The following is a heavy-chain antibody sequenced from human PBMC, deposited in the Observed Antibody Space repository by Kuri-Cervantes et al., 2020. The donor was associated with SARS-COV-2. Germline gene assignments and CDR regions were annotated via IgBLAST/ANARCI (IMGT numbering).Heavy chain of an antibody. CDR3: AKGVSNCVGCDY. D-gene: IGHD2-21*01. CDR2: ISSSSSYI. CDR1: GFTFSSYS. J-gene: IGHJ4*02. V-gene: IGHV3-21*04. Sequence: GESLKISCAASGFTFSSYSMNWVRQAPGKGLEWVSSISSSSSYIYYADSVKGRFTISRDNAKNSLYLQMNSLRAEDTAVYYCAKGVSNCVGCDYWGQGTLVTVSS.